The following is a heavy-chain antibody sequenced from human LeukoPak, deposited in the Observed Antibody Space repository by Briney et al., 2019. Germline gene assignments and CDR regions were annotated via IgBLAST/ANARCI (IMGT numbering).Heavy chain of an antibody. D-gene: IGHD3-10*01. CDR2: IYTSGTT. CDR1: AGSISNYF. Sequence: SETLSLTCTVSAGSISNYFWSWIRQPAGKGLEWIGRIYTSGTTNYSPSLKSRVTMSVDTSTNQFSLKLTSVTAADTAVYYCAREYGSGSRELDFWGQGTLVTVSS. CDR3: AREYGSGSRELDF. J-gene: IGHJ4*02. V-gene: IGHV4-4*07.